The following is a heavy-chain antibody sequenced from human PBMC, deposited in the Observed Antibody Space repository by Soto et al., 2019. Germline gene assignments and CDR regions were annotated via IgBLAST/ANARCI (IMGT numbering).Heavy chain of an antibody. Sequence: QVQLVQSGAEVKKPGASVKVSCKASGYTFTSYYMHWVRQAPGQGLEWMGIINPSGGSTSYAQKFQGRVTVTRDTSTSTVYMELSSLRSEDTAVYYCARGETDRSGWFYYYYYMDVWGKGTTVTVSS. V-gene: IGHV1-46*03. CDR3: ARGETDRSGWFYYYYYMDV. J-gene: IGHJ6*03. D-gene: IGHD6-19*01. CDR1: GYTFTSYY. CDR2: INPSGGST.